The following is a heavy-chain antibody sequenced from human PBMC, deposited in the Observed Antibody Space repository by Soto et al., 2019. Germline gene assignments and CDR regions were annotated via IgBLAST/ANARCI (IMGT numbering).Heavy chain of an antibody. CDR3: AREVAGTHGLYYYYYYGMDV. D-gene: IGHD6-19*01. CDR2: IKQDGSEK. V-gene: IGHV3-7*01. Sequence: GGSLRLSCAASGFTFSSYWMSWVRQAPGKGLEWVANIKQDGSEKYYVDSVKGRFTISRDNAKNSLYLQMNSLRAEDTAAYYCAREVAGTHGLYYYYYYGMDVWGQGTTVTVSS. CDR1: GFTFSSYW. J-gene: IGHJ6*02.